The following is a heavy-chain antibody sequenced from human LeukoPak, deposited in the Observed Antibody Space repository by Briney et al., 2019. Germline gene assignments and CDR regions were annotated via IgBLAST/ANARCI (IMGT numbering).Heavy chain of an antibody. CDR1: GFTFSNYW. CDR2: IYLDGSRA. CDR3: GRAGPVTKDHFIDV. Sequence: PGGSLRLSCAVSGFTFSNYWMSWARQSPGKGLEWVANIYLDGSRAYYVDSVKGRFTISRDNAKNSLFLQMSSLSAEDTAVYYCGRAGPVTKDHFIDVWGKGTTVTVSS. J-gene: IGHJ6*03. D-gene: IGHD2-2*01. V-gene: IGHV3-7*01.